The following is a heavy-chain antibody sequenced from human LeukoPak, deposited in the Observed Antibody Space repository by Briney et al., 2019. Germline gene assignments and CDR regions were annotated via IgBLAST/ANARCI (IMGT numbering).Heavy chain of an antibody. CDR1: GFTFSGYA. J-gene: IGHJ4*02. V-gene: IGHV3-23*01. CDR3: AKAYSYGYRAFDY. Sequence: PGGSLRLSCAASGFTFSGYARSWVRQAPGKGLEGVSAISGSGGSTYYAASLKGRFTISRDNSKNTLYLQMNSLRAEDTAVYYCAKAYSYGYRAFDYWGQGTLVTVSS. D-gene: IGHD5-18*01. CDR2: ISGSGGST.